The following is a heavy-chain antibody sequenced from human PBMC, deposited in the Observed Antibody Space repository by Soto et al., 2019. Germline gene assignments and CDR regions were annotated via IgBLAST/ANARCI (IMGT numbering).Heavy chain of an antibody. D-gene: IGHD5-18*01. CDR3: AKGDTAMVRGSWFDP. Sequence: GGSLRLSCAASGFTFDDYAMHWVRQAPGKGLEWVSGISWNSGSIGYADSVKGRFTISRDNAKNSLYLQMNSLRAEDTALYYCAKGDTAMVRGSWFDPWGQGTLVTVSS. J-gene: IGHJ5*02. CDR2: ISWNSGSI. CDR1: GFTFDDYA. V-gene: IGHV3-9*01.